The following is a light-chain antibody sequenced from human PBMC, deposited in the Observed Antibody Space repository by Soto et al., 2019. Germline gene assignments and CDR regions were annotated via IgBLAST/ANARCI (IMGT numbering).Light chain of an antibody. J-gene: IGKJ1*01. Sequence: EIVLTQSPVTLSLSPGKRATLSCRASQSVSSSYLAWYQQKPGQAPRLLIYGVSSRPTGIPDRFSGSGSGTDFTLTISRLEPEDFAVYYCQQYGTSPWTFGQGTKVELK. CDR1: QSVSSSY. V-gene: IGKV3-20*01. CDR2: GVS. CDR3: QQYGTSPWT.